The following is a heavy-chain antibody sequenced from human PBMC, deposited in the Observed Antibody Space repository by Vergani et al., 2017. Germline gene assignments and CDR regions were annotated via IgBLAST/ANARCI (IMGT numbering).Heavy chain of an antibody. J-gene: IGHJ4*02. V-gene: IGHV1-2*02. CDR2: INPNTGGT. CDR3: ARGATYFDY. Sequence: QVQLVQSGAEVKKPGASVKVSCKTSGYTFIGYYMHWVRQPPGQGLEWMDWINPNTGGTNYAQKFQGRVTLTRDTSISTAYMELSRLRSDDTAIYYCARGATYFDYWGQGTQVTVSS. CDR1: GYTFIGYY.